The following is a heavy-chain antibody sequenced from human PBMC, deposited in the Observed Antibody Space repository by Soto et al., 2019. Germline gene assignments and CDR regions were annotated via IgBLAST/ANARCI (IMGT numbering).Heavy chain of an antibody. D-gene: IGHD3-3*01. J-gene: IGHJ6*02. CDR3: ARTTYYDFWSGYYGYYYYGMDV. V-gene: IGHV4-61*01. CDR1: GGSVSSGSYY. CDR2: IYYSGST. Sequence: SETLSLTCTVSGGSVSSGSYYWSWIRQPPGKGLEWIGYIYYSGSTNYNPSLKSRVTISVDTSKNQFSLKLSSVTAADTAVYYCARTTYYDFWSGYYGYYYYGMDVWGQGTTVTVSS.